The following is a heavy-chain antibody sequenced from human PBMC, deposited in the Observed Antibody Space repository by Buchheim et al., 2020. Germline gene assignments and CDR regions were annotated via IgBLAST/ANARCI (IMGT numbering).Heavy chain of an antibody. Sequence: QVQLQQWGAGLLKPSETLSLTCAVYGGSFSGYYWSWIRQPPGKGLEWIGEINHSGSTNYNPSLNSRATISVDTFKNQFSLQLSSVTAADTAVYYCARGGRNFWSGYYIDWGQGTL. J-gene: IGHJ4*02. D-gene: IGHD3-3*01. CDR3: ARGGRNFWSGYYID. CDR1: GGSFSGYY. CDR2: INHSGST. V-gene: IGHV4-34*01.